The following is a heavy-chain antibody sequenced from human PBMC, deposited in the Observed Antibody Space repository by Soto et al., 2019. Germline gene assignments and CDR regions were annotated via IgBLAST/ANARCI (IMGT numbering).Heavy chain of an antibody. CDR2: MNPNSGNT. CDR3: ARGASGSGTDFDY. D-gene: IGHD3-10*01. J-gene: IGHJ4*02. CDR1: GYTFTSYD. V-gene: IGHV1-8*01. Sequence: AASVKVSFKASGYTFTSYDINWVRQATGQGLEWMGWMNPNSGNTGYAQKFQGRVTMTRNTSISTAYMELSSLRSEDTAVYYCARGASGSGTDFDYWGQGTLVTVSS.